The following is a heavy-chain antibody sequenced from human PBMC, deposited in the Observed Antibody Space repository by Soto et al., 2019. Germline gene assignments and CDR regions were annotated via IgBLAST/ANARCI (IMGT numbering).Heavy chain of an antibody. J-gene: IGHJ4*02. V-gene: IGHV1-69*01. CDR1: GGTFSSYS. D-gene: IGHD6-6*01. CDR3: AIEYSSSPPYYPIGY. CDR2: INPIFGTA. Sequence: QVQLVQSGAEVKKPGSSVKVSCKASGGTFSSYSISWVRQAPGQGLEWMGGINPIFGTANYAQKFQGRVTITADESTSTAYMELSSLRSEDTVVYYCAIEYSSSPPYYPIGYWGQGTLVTVSS.